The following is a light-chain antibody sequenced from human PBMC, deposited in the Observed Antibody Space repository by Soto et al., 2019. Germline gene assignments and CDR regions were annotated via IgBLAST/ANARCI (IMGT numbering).Light chain of an antibody. CDR2: QVT. V-gene: IGLV2-14*01. CDR3: TSFSTVSSYVI. Sequence: QSALTQPASVSGSPGQSITISCTGTSSDVGNYNYVSWYQETPGKAPRLIIYQVTNRPSGVSNRFSGSKSGNTASLTISGLQADDEADYYCTSFSTVSSYVIFGGGTKLTVL. J-gene: IGLJ2*01. CDR1: SSDVGNYNY.